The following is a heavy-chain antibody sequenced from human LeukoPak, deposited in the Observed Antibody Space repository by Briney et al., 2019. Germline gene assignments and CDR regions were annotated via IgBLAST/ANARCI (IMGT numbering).Heavy chain of an antibody. Sequence: PSETLSLTCAVYGGSFSGYYWCWIRQPPGKGLEWIGEINHSGSTNYNPSLKSRVTISVDTSKNQFSLKLSSVTAAGTAVYYCARRPFTYYYDSSGYQYFDYWGQGTLVTVSS. J-gene: IGHJ4*02. D-gene: IGHD3-22*01. CDR3: ARRPFTYYYDSSGYQYFDY. CDR2: INHSGST. V-gene: IGHV4-34*01. CDR1: GGSFSGYY.